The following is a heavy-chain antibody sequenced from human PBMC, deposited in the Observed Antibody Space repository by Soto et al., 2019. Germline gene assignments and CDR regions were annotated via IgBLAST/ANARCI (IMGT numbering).Heavy chain of an antibody. CDR2: FDPEDGET. V-gene: IGHV1-24*01. CDR3: ARGAGQLVGEDYYYYYMDV. J-gene: IGHJ6*03. Sequence: ASVKVSCKVSGYTLTELSMHWVRQAPGKGLEWMGGFDPEDGETIYAQKFQGRVTITEDTSTDTAYMEMSSLRSEDTAVYFCARGAGQLVGEDYYYYYMDVWGKGTTVTVSS. D-gene: IGHD6-6*01. CDR1: GYTLTELS.